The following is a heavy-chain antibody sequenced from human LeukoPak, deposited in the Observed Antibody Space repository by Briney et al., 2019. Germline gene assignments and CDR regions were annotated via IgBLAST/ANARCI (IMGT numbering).Heavy chain of an antibody. CDR2: ISGSGGST. V-gene: IGHV3-23*01. D-gene: IGHD3-22*01. Sequence: PGGSLRLSCAASGFTFSSYAMSWVRQAPGKGLEWVSAISGSGGSTYYADSVKGRFTISRDNSKNTLYLQMNSLRAEDTAVYYCAKVSDSSGYFSSDYYYMDVWGKGTTVTVSS. J-gene: IGHJ6*03. CDR1: GFTFSSYA. CDR3: AKVSDSSGYFSSDYYYMDV.